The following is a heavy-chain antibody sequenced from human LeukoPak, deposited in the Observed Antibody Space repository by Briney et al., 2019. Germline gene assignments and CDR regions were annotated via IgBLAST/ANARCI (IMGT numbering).Heavy chain of an antibody. V-gene: IGHV3-15*01. Sequence: PGGSLRLSCATSGFTFSDAWMTWVRQAQGKGLEWVGRIKTKGEGGTVDYAAPVKGRFTISRDNSKNTLYLQMGSLRAEDMAVYYCARGSRNHYDYSGYYSYWGQGTLVTVSS. D-gene: IGHD3-22*01. CDR1: GFTFSDAW. J-gene: IGHJ4*02. CDR2: IKTKGEGGTV. CDR3: ARGSRNHYDYSGYYSY.